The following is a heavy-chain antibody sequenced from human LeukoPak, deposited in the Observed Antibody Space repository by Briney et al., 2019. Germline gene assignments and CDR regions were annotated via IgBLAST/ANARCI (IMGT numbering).Heavy chain of an antibody. CDR3: ARDRTYSSSWYRVVGNYFDY. CDR2: ISYDGSNK. V-gene: IGHV3-30*04. Sequence: GGSLRLSCAASGFTFSSYAMHWVRQAPGKGLEWVAVISYDGSNKYYADSVKGRFTISRDNSKNTLYLQMNSLRAEDTAVYYCARDRTYSSSWYRVVGNYFDYWGQGTLVTVSS. CDR1: GFTFSSYA. J-gene: IGHJ4*02. D-gene: IGHD6-13*01.